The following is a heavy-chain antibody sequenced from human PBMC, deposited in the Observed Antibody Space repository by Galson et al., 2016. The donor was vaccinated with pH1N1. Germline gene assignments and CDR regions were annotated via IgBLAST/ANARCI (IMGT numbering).Heavy chain of an antibody. D-gene: IGHD2-8*01. J-gene: IGHJ4*02. CDR3: VRALNGTWI. Sequence: SLRLSCAGSGFIFRSYWMHWAHQVPGKGLVWVSHINFDGTITAYADSVKGRFTISRDNAKNTLYLQMNSLTIEDTAVYYCVRALNGTWIWGQGTLVTVSS. CDR2: INFDGTIT. V-gene: IGHV3-74*01. CDR1: GFIFRSYW.